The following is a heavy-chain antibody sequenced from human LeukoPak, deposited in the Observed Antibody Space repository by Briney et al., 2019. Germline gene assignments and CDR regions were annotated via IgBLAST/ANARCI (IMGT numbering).Heavy chain of an antibody. D-gene: IGHD3-22*01. J-gene: IGHJ4*02. Sequence: GGSLRLSCAASGFTFSSYATHWVRQAPGKGLEWVAVISYNGSNKYYADSVKGRFTISRDNSKNTLYLQMNSLRAEDTAVYYCARDDVVVVITTVFGYWGQGTLVTVSS. CDR1: GFTFSSYA. CDR3: ARDDVVVVITTVFGY. V-gene: IGHV3-30*04. CDR2: ISYNGSNK.